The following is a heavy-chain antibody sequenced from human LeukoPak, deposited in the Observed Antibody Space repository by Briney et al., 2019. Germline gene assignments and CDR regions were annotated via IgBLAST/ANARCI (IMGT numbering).Heavy chain of an antibody. CDR1: GGSISSSSYY. CDR3: ARLEVAALGY. Sequence: TSETLSLTCTVSGGSISSSSYYWGWIRQPPGKGLEWIGSIYYSASTHYTPSLKRRLTISVHTSKNQFSLKLSSVTAADTAVYYCARLEVAALGYWGQGTLVTVSS. D-gene: IGHD1-26*01. V-gene: IGHV4-39*01. CDR2: IYYSAST. J-gene: IGHJ4*02.